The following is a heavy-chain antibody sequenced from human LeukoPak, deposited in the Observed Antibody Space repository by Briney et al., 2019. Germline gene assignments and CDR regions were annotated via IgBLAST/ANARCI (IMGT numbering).Heavy chain of an antibody. J-gene: IGHJ1*01. CDR3: ARGGAARLHFQN. Sequence: PSETLSLTCTVSGGSISTYYWNWIRQPPGKGLEWIGYIYHSGSTNYNPSLQSRVTISVDTSKNQFSLNLNSVTAADTAVYYCARGGAARLHFQNWGQGTLVTVSA. V-gene: IGHV4-59*01. CDR1: GGSISTYY. D-gene: IGHD6-6*01. CDR2: IYHSGST.